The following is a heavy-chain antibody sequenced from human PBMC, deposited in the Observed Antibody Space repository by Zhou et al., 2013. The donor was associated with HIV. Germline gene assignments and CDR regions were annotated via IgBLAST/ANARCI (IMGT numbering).Heavy chain of an antibody. V-gene: IGHV1-69*05. CDR2: IIPIFDTS. J-gene: IGHJ6*02. CDR3: ARDLLPTTSWTDFYYYGLNV. CDR1: GYTFTSYG. D-gene: IGHD2-2*01. Sequence: QLVQSGVEVKKPGASVKVSCKASGYTFTSYGISWVRQAPGQGLEWMGGIIPIFDTSKYAQKFQGRVTITTDESTSTAYMELSSLRFEDTAVYYCARDLLPTTSWTDFYYYGLNVWGQGTTVTVSS.